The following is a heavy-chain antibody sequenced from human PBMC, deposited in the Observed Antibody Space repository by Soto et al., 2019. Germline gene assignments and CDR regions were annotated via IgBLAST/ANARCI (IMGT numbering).Heavy chain of an antibody. CDR1: GGSLSGYY. J-gene: IGHJ6*02. Sequence: PSETLSLTCAVYGGSLSGYYWSWIRQPPGKGLEWIGEINHSGSTNYNPSLKSRVTISVDTSKNQFSLKLSSVTAADTAVYYCARLYDFWSGYYYPLYYHGMDVWGQGTTVTVSS. CDR3: ARLYDFWSGYYYPLYYHGMDV. V-gene: IGHV4-34*01. CDR2: INHSGST. D-gene: IGHD3-3*01.